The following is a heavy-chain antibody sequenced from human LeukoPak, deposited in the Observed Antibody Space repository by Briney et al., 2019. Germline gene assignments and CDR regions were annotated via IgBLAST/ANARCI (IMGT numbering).Heavy chain of an antibody. CDR3: ARDNDYVWGSYRTYAFEI. V-gene: IGHV1-2*02. CDR2: INPNSGGT. CDR1: GYTFTDYY. J-gene: IGHJ3*02. Sequence: ASVKVSCKASGYTFTDYYIHWVRQAPRQGLEWMGWINPNSGGTNYAQKFEGRVTMTRDSSITTAYMELSSLRAEDTAAYYCARDNDYVWGSYRTYAFEIWGQGTMVTVSS. D-gene: IGHD3-16*02.